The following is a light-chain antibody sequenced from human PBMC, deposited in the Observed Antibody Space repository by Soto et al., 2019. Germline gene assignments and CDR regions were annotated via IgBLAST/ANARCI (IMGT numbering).Light chain of an antibody. CDR2: AAS. CDR1: HGIRND. CDR3: QQSYSSPPT. J-gene: IGKJ1*01. V-gene: IGKV1-6*01. Sequence: IQMPQSPSSLSASVGSRSPLTFRASHGIRNDLCWYQQKPGKAPRLLIYAASSLESGVPSRFSGSGSGTDFTLTISSLQPEDFATYYCQQSYSSPPTFGQGTKVDIK.